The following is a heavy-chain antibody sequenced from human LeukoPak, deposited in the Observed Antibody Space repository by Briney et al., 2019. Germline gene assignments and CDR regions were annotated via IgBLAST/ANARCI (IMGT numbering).Heavy chain of an antibody. Sequence: SETLSLTCTVSGGPISSYYWSWIRQPPGKGLEWIGYIYYSGSTNYNPSLKSRVTISVDTSKNQFSLKLSSVTAADTAVYYCARATSEYYYGYYFDYWGQGTLVTVSS. V-gene: IGHV4-59*01. J-gene: IGHJ4*02. D-gene: IGHD3-10*01. CDR1: GGPISSYY. CDR3: ARATSEYYYGYYFDY. CDR2: IYYSGST.